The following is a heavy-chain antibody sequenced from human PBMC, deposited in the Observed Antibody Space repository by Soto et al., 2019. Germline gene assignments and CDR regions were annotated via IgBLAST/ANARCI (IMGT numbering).Heavy chain of an antibody. Sequence: SVKVSCKASGGTFSSYTISWVRQAPGQGLEWMGRIIPILGIANYAQKFQGRVTITADKSTSTAYMELSSLRSEDTAVYYCAFFYGSGPPSFDYWGQGTLVTVSS. CDR2: IIPILGIA. V-gene: IGHV1-69*02. CDR1: GGTFSSYT. J-gene: IGHJ4*02. CDR3: AFFYGSGPPSFDY. D-gene: IGHD3-10*01.